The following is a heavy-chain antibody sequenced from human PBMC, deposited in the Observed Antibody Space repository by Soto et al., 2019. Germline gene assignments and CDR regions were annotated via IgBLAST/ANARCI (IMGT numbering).Heavy chain of an antibody. D-gene: IGHD1-26*01. J-gene: IGHJ6*02. CDR3: ASSPGGELPNYYYYYGMDV. V-gene: IGHV3-53*01. CDR2: IYSGGST. CDR1: GFTVSSNY. Sequence: GGSLRLSCAASGFTVSSNYMSWVRQAPGKGLEWVSVIYSGGSTYYADSVKGRFTISRDNSKNTLYLQMNSLRAEDTAVYYCASSPGGELPNYYYYYGMDVWGQGTTVTVSS.